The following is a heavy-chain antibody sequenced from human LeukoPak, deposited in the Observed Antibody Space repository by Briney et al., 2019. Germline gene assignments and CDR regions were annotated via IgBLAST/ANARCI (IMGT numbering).Heavy chain of an antibody. CDR3: ARDSPVLTV. V-gene: IGHV3-23*01. CDR2: ISDTGGST. Sequence: GGSLRLSCAASGFTFSSYAMSWVRQAPGKGLEWVSAISDTGGSTYYADSVEGRFTISRDKSKNTLYLQMNSLRAEDTAIYYCARDSPVLTVWGQGTLVTVSS. D-gene: IGHD3-9*01. CDR1: GFTFSSYA. J-gene: IGHJ1*01.